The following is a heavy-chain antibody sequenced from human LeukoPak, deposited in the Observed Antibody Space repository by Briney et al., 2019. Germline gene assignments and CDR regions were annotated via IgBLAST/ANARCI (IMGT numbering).Heavy chain of an antibody. V-gene: IGHV1-69*05. D-gene: IGHD3-10*01. Sequence: GGSLRLSCAASGFTFSSYAISWVRQAPGQGLEWMGGIIPIFGTANYAQKLQGRVTMTTDTSTSTAYMELRSLRSDDTAVYYCARGDYYGSGSYDYWGQGTLVTVSS. J-gene: IGHJ4*02. CDR1: GFTFSSYA. CDR2: IIPIFGTA. CDR3: ARGDYYGSGSYDY.